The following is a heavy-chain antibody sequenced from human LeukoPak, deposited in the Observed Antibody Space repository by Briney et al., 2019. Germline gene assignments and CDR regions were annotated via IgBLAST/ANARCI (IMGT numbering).Heavy chain of an antibody. D-gene: IGHD1-1*01. Sequence: PSETLSLTCTVSGGSISSYYWSWIRQPPGKGLEWIGYIYYSGSTNYNPSLKGRVTISVDTSKNQFSLKLSSVTAADTAVYYCARDTHNWNDRAFDIWGQGTMVTVSS. CDR1: GGSISSYY. V-gene: IGHV4-59*01. J-gene: IGHJ3*02. CDR3: ARDTHNWNDRAFDI. CDR2: IYYSGST.